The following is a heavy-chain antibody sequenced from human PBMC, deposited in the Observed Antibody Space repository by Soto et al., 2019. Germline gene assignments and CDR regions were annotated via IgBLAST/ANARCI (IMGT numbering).Heavy chain of an antibody. Sequence: SVKVSCKASGGTFSIYAISCVLQSPGQGLEWMGGIIPIFGTANYAQKFQGRVTITADKSTSTAYMELSSLRSEDTAVYYCATGLNSGSYQVIDYWGQGTLVTVSS. CDR2: IIPIFGTA. CDR3: ATGLNSGSYQVIDY. CDR1: GGTFSIYA. D-gene: IGHD1-26*01. J-gene: IGHJ4*02. V-gene: IGHV1-69*06.